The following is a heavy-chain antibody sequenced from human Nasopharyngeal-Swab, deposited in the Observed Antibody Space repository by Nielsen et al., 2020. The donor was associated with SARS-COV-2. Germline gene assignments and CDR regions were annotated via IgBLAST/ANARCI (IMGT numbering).Heavy chain of an antibody. D-gene: IGHD6-19*01. V-gene: IGHV3-23*01. Sequence: GGSLRLSCAASGFTISSYAMSWVRQAPGGGLEWVSAISGSGGSTYYADSVKGRFTISRDNSKNTLDLQMNSLRAEDTAVYYCAKDGGIAVAGWFDPWGQGTLVTVSS. CDR2: ISGSGGST. J-gene: IGHJ5*02. CDR1: GFTISSYA. CDR3: AKDGGIAVAGWFDP.